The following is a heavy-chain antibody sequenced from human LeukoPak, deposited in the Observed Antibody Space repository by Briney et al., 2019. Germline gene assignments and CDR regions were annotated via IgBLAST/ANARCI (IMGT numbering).Heavy chain of an antibody. CDR3: AKGILWFGELFEYFDY. J-gene: IGHJ4*02. CDR2: VSSDGRST. V-gene: IGHV3-74*01. D-gene: IGHD3-10*01. CDR1: GFTFSSYW. Sequence: QPGGSLRLSCAASGFTFSSYWMHWVRQAPGKGLVWVSRVSSDGRSTNYGDSVKGRFTISRDNAKNSLYLQMNSLRAEDTALYYCAKGILWFGELFEYFDYWGQGTLVTVSS.